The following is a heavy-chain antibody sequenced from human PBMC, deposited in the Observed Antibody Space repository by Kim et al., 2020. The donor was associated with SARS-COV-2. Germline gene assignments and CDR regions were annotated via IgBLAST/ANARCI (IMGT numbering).Heavy chain of an antibody. D-gene: IGHD3-9*01. CDR2: IYYSGST. Sequence: SETLSLTCTVSGGSVSSGSYYWSWIRQPPGKGLEWIGYIYYSGSTNYNPSLKSRVTISVDTSKNQFSLKLSSVTAADTAVYYCARGKPVLRYFDWLHPIGYYYYYGMDVWGQGTTVTVSS. V-gene: IGHV4-61*01. CDR3: ARGKPVLRYFDWLHPIGYYYYYGMDV. CDR1: GGSVSSGSYY. J-gene: IGHJ6*02.